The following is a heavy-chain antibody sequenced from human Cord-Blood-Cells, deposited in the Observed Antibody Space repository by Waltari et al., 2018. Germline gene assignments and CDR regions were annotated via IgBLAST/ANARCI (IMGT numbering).Heavy chain of an antibody. V-gene: IGHV4-34*01. CDR3: ARGGVPAAPFNWFDP. J-gene: IGHJ5*02. Sequence: QVQLQQWGAGLLKPSETLSLTCAVYGGSFSGYYWSCIRQPPGKGLEWIGEINHSGSTNYNPSLKSRVTISVDTSKNQFSLKLSSVTAADTAVYYCARGGVPAAPFNWFDPWGQGTLVTVSS. CDR2: INHSGST. CDR1: GGSFSGYY. D-gene: IGHD2-2*01.